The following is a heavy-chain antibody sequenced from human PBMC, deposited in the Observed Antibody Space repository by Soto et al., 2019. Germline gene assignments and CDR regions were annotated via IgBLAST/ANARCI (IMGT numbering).Heavy chain of an antibody. CDR2: ITIDVSST. CDR3: AVAVGGPTASGY. J-gene: IGHJ4*02. V-gene: IGHV3-74*01. Sequence: EVQLVESGGGLVQPGGSLRLYCAASGFTFSSDCMHWVRQAPGKGLVWVSRITIDVSSTSYADSVKGRFTISNDNATNTLYLQMNSMRAEDTVLYYCAVAVGGPTASGYWGQGTLVTVSS. CDR1: GFTFSSDC. D-gene: IGHD6-19*01.